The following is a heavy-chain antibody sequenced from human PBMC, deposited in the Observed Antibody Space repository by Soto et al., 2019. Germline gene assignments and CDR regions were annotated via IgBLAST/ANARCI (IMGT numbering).Heavy chain of an antibody. CDR2: IVGSDAKT. V-gene: IGHV3-23*01. CDR1: GFSFSSFA. J-gene: IGHJ4*02. CDR3: AKWTYLDF. Sequence: WGSLRLSCTTSGFSFSSFALTWVRQAPGQGLEWVATIVGSDAKTHYADSVKGRFSISRDTSRNTVYLQMNNLRADDTAIYYCAKWTYLDFWGQGTRVTVSS. D-gene: IGHD5-12*01.